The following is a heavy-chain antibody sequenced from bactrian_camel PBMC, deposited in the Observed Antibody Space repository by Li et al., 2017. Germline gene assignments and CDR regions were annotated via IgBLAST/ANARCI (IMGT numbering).Heavy chain of an antibody. D-gene: IGHD3*01. CDR2: IDSAGKT. CDR3: AARGLCRRQSRLFSADDQLY. V-gene: IGHV3S26*01. CDR1: GYTYYRYC. J-gene: IGHJ4*01. Sequence: HVQLVESGGASVQAGGSLRLSCQISGYTYYRYCLGWFREAPGKEREGVAAIDSAGKTSYADSVKGRFTISKDNVKNTLYLQMNSLKPEDTATYYCAARGLCRRQSRLFSADDQLYWGHGTQVTVS.